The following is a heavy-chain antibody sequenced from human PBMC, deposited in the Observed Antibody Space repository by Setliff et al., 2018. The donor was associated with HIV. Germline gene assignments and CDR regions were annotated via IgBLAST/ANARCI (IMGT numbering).Heavy chain of an antibody. Sequence: GGSLRLSCAASGFTFSSYAMSWVRQTPEKGLEWVSIISSGSSYIYYAESVKGRFTISRDNAKNSLYLQMNSLRAEDTAVYYCARAGVYYDSSGYCIDYWGQGTLVTVSS. D-gene: IGHD3-22*01. CDR2: ISSGSSYI. CDR3: ARAGVYYDSSGYCIDY. CDR1: GFTFSSYA. V-gene: IGHV3-21*01. J-gene: IGHJ4*02.